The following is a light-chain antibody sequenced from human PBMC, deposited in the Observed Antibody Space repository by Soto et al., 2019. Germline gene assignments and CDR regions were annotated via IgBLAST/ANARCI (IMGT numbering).Light chain of an antibody. CDR3: SAWDASLNGYV. V-gene: IGLV1-44*01. Sequence: QSVLTQPPSASGPPGPRLTISCSGSSSNIGSKTVNWYQQLPGTAPKLLIYSTYQRPSGVPDRFSGSKSGTSASLAISGLQSEDEADYYCSAWDASLNGYVFGTGTKLTVL. CDR1: SSNIGSKT. J-gene: IGLJ1*01. CDR2: STY.